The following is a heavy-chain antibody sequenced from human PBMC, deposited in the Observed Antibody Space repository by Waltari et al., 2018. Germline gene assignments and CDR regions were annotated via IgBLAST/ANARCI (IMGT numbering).Heavy chain of an antibody. V-gene: IGHV4-61*09. J-gene: IGHJ5*01. CDR2: VYSSGTT. Sequence: QVQLQESGPGSVKPSQTLSLTCTVSGGSISSGIYYWSWIRQPAGKVLEWIGYVYSSGTTNYNPSLKSRVAISLDTSKNQFSLKVNSVTAADTAVYYCARNYALNWFDSWGRGTLVTVSS. D-gene: IGHD2-2*01. CDR1: GGSISSGIYY. CDR3: ARNYALNWFDS.